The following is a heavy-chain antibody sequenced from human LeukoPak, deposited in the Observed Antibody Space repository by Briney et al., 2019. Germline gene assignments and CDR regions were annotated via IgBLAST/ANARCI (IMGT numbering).Heavy chain of an antibody. V-gene: IGHV4-39*07. Sequence: SETLSLTCTVSGGSISSSSYYWGWIRQPPGKGLEWIGTINHSGSTHYNPSLKSRVTISVDTSKNQFSLKLSSVTAADTAVYYCARDYYDSSWGANWLDPWGQGTLVTVSS. CDR3: ARDYYDSSWGANWLDP. CDR2: INHSGST. D-gene: IGHD3-22*01. CDR1: GGSISSSSYY. J-gene: IGHJ5*02.